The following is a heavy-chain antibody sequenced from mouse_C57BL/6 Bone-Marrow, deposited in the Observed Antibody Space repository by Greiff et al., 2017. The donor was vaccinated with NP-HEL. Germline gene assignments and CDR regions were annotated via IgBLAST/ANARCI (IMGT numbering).Heavy chain of an antibody. Sequence: VQLQQSGPVLVKPGASVKMSCKASGYTFTDYYMNWVKQSHGKSLEWIGVINPYNGGTSYNQKFKGKATLTVDKSSSTAYMELNSLTSEDSAVYYCARDSSGYSYAMDYWGQGTSVTVSS. CDR2: INPYNGGT. D-gene: IGHD3-2*02. CDR3: ARDSSGYSYAMDY. CDR1: GYTFTDYY. J-gene: IGHJ4*01. V-gene: IGHV1-19*01.